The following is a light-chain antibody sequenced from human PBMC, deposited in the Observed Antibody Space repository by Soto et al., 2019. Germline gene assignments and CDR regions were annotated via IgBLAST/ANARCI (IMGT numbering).Light chain of an antibody. V-gene: IGKV1-9*01. J-gene: IGKJ2*01. Sequence: DIQLTQSPSFLSASVGDRVTITCRASQGISSYLAWYQQKPGKAPKILIYAASTLQSGVPSRFSGSGSGTEFTLTISSLQPEDFANYYCQQLNSYPVTFGQGTKLEIK. CDR1: QGISSY. CDR2: AAS. CDR3: QQLNSYPVT.